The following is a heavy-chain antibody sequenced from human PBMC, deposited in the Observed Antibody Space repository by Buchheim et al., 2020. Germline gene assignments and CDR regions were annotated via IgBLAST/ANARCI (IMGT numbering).Heavy chain of an antibody. CDR1: GFTFSNYA. D-gene: IGHD1-1*01. Sequence: EVQLLESGGGLVQPGGSLTLSCAVSGFTFSNYAMNLVRQAPGKGLHWVSSISYGGVGTYYADSVKGRFTIPRHNSTKTLYLQMNSLRAEDTAIYYCTKVERQRVSFYYYGMDVWGQGTT. CDR2: ISYGGVGT. V-gene: IGHV3-23*01. J-gene: IGHJ6*02. CDR3: TKVERQRVSFYYYGMDV.